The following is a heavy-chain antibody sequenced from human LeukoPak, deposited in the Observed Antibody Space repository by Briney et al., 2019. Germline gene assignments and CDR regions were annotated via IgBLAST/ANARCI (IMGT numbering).Heavy chain of an antibody. CDR2: IYYSGST. CDR3: ARGITVTEASNFDY. J-gene: IGHJ4*02. CDR1: GGSISSSSYY. V-gene: IGHV4-39*07. D-gene: IGHD4-11*01. Sequence: NPSQTLSLTCTVSGGSISSSSYYWGWIRQPPGKGLEWIGSIYYSGSTYYNPSLKSRVTISVDTSKNQFSLKLSSVTAADTAVYYCARGITVTEASNFDYWGQGTLVTVSS.